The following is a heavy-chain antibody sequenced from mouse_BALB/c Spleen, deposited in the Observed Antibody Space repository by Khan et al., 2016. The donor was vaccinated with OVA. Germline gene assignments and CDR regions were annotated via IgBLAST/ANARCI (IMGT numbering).Heavy chain of an antibody. CDR1: GYSITSDYA. V-gene: IGHV3-2*02. J-gene: IGHJ2*01. D-gene: IGHD2-10*02. CDR3: ARVYGGDFDY. Sequence: EVQLQESGPGLVKPSQSLSLTCTVTGYSITSDYAWNWIRQFPGNKLEWVGYISYSGNTNYNPSLKSRISITRDTSKNQFFLQLNSVTTEDTATYYCARVYGGDFDYWGQGTTLTGSS. CDR2: ISYSGNT.